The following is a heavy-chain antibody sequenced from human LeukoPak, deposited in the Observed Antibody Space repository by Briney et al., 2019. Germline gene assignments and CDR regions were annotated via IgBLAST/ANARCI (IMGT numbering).Heavy chain of an antibody. J-gene: IGHJ4*02. CDR2: INPSGGST. CDR3: ARDRGCSSTSCSAGDFDY. V-gene: IGHV1-46*01. D-gene: IGHD2-2*01. Sequence: ASVKVSCKASGYTFTGYYMHWVRQAPGQGPEWMGIINPSGGSTTYAQKFQGRVTMTRDTSTSTVYMELSSLRSEDTAVYYCARDRGCSSTSCSAGDFDYWGQGTLVTVSS. CDR1: GYTFTGYY.